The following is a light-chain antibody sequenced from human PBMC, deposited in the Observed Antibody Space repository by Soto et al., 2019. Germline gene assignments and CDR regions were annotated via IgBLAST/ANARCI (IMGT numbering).Light chain of an antibody. CDR2: WAS. V-gene: IGKV4-1*01. CDR3: QQYYSLPLT. J-gene: IGKJ4*01. Sequence: DIVVTQSPVSLAVPLGERATINCKSSQSVLYSPDKKNYLAWYQQKPGQPPKLLIYWASTRASGVPARFNGSGSGTDFTLTISSLQADDVALYYCQQYYSLPLTFGGGTKVENK. CDR1: QSVLYSPDKKNY.